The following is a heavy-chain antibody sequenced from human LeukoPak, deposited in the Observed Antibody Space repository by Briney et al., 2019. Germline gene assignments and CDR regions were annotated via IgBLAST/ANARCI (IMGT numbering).Heavy chain of an antibody. CDR1: GYSFTRYW. CDR2: IYPGDSDT. CDR3: ARWTVEMATITFGAFDI. Sequence: GESLKISCKGSGYSFTRYWIGWVRQMPGKGLEWMGIIYPGDSDTRYSPSFQGQVTISADKSISTSYLQWSSLKASDTAMYYCARWTVEMATITFGAFDIWGQGTMVTVSS. J-gene: IGHJ3*02. V-gene: IGHV5-51*01. D-gene: IGHD5-24*01.